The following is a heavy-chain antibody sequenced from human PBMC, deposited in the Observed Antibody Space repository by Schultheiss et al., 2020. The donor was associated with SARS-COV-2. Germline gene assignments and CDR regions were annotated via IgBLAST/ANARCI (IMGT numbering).Heavy chain of an antibody. D-gene: IGHD2-2*01. CDR1: GGSISSYY. V-gene: IGHV4-34*01. J-gene: IGHJ4*02. Sequence: SETLSLTCTVSGGSISSYYWSWIRQPPGKGLEWIGEINHSGSTNYNPSLKSRVTISVDTSKNQFSLKLSSVTAADTAVYYCARVSAYCSSTSCSSFDYWGQGTLVTVSS. CDR2: INHSGST. CDR3: ARVSAYCSSTSCSSFDY.